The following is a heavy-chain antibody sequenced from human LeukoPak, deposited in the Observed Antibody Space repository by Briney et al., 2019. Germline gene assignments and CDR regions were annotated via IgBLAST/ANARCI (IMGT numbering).Heavy chain of an antibody. CDR1: GYTFTGYY. CDR2: INPDSGGT. Sequence: ASVKVSCKASGYTFTGYYIHWVRQAPGQGLEWMGWINPDSGGTNYAQKFQGRVTMTRDTSISTAYMELSRLRSDDTAVYYCARPGQSGYYYYMDVWDKGTTVTVSS. J-gene: IGHJ6*03. CDR3: ARPGQSGYYYYMDV. D-gene: IGHD3-10*01. V-gene: IGHV1-2*02.